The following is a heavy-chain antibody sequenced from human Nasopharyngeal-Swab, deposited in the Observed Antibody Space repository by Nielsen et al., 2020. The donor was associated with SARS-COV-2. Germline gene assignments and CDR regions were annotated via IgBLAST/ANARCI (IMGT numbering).Heavy chain of an antibody. J-gene: IGHJ6*02. Sequence: WIRQSPSRGLEWLGRTYYRSKWYTDYAISVKSRITLNRDTSKNQFSRQLDSVTPEDTAVYYCARGDYYYGIDVWGQGTAVTVSS. V-gene: IGHV6-1*01. CDR2: TYYRSKWYT. CDR3: ARGDYYYGIDV.